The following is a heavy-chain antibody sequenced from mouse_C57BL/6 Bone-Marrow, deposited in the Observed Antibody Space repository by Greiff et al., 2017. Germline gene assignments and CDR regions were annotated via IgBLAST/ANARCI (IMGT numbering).Heavy chain of an antibody. V-gene: IGHV1-81*01. CDR2: IYPRSGNT. D-gene: IGHD1-1*01. Sequence: QVQLQQSGAELARPGASVKLSCKASGYTFTSYGISWVKQRTGQGLEWIGEIYPRSGNTYYNEKFKGKATLTADKSSSTAYMELRSLTSEDSAVYFCARVTGSYWYFDVWGTGTTVTVSS. CDR3: ARVTGSYWYFDV. CDR1: GYTFTSYG. J-gene: IGHJ1*03.